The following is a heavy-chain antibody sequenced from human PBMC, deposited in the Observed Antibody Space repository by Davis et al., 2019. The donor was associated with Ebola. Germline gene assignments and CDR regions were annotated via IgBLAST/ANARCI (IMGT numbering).Heavy chain of an antibody. CDR3: ARGPEAVITWGYFDY. Sequence: MPSETLSLTCAVSGGSFNGYFWTWIRQPPGKGLEWIGEVNHNGIANYNSSLKSRVTISVDTSKNQFSLKLSSVTAADTAVYYCARGPEAVITWGYFDYWGQGTLVTVSS. J-gene: IGHJ4*02. D-gene: IGHD3-22*01. CDR2: VNHNGIA. CDR1: GGSFNGYF. V-gene: IGHV4-34*01.